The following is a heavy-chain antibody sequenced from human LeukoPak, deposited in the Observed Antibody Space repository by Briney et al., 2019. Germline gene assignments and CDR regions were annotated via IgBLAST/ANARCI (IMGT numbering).Heavy chain of an antibody. J-gene: IGHJ4*02. Sequence: ASVKVSCKSSGYTFTSCDINWVRQATGQGLEWMGWINPNSGNTGYGQSFQGRITMTRDISIGTAYMELSNLTSEDTAIYYCTRGSSGRRDNWGQGTLVTVSA. CDR2: INPNSGNT. D-gene: IGHD6-19*01. CDR1: GYTFTSCD. V-gene: IGHV1-8*01. CDR3: TRGSSGRRDN.